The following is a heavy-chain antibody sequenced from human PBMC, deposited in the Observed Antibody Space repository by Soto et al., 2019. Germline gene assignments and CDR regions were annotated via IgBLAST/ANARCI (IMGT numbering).Heavy chain of an antibody. D-gene: IGHD3-22*01. V-gene: IGHV4-34*01. CDR1: GGSFSGYY. CDR2: INHSGST. J-gene: IGHJ4*02. CDR3: ATGPWTHYHDSSGHRYFDY. Sequence: SETLSLTCAVYGGSFSGYYWSWIRQPPGKGLEWIGEINHSGSTNYNPSLKSRVTISVDTSKNQFSLKLSSVTAADTAVYYCATGPWTHYHDSSGHRYFDYWGQGTLVTVS.